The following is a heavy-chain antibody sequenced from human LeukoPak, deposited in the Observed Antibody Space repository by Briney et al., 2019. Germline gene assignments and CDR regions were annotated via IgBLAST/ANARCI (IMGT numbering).Heavy chain of an antibody. CDR3: ARASTTVPNLLDH. D-gene: IGHD4-17*01. CDR2: IKGDGSST. Sequence: TGGSLRLSCAASGFTFSTYWMHWVRQAPGKGLVWVARIKGDGSSTLYADSVKGRFTISRDNSKNTLYLQTSSLRAEDTAVYYCARASTTVPNLLDHWGRGTLVTVSS. J-gene: IGHJ4*02. CDR1: GFTFSTYW. V-gene: IGHV3-74*01.